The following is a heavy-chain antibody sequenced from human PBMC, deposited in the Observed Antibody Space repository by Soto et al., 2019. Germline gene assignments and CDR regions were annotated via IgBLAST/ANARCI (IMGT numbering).Heavy chain of an antibody. CDR1: GFTFSSYG. Sequence: GGSLRLSCAASGFTFSSYGMHWVRQAPGKGLEWVAVIWYDGSNKYYADSVKGRFTISRDNSKNTLYLQMNSLRAEDTAVYYCAREAFNVLRYFARNWFDPWGQGTLVTVSS. CDR3: AREAFNVLRYFARNWFDP. J-gene: IGHJ5*02. D-gene: IGHD3-9*01. CDR2: IWYDGSNK. V-gene: IGHV3-33*01.